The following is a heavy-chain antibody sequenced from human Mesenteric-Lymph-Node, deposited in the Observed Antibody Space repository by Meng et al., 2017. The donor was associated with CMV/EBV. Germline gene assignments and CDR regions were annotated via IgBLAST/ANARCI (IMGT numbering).Heavy chain of an antibody. CDR1: GFTFNNYA. Sequence: GGSLRLSCAASGFTFNNYAMTWVRQAPGKGPEWVSTIVATGGTTYYADSVKGRFTISRDDSRNTLYLQMNSLRVDDTAVFFCARGDSSSTWLVFDYWGLGTLVTVSS. CDR3: ARGDSSSTWLVFDY. CDR2: IVATGGTT. J-gene: IGHJ4*02. V-gene: IGHV3-23*01. D-gene: IGHD6-6*01.